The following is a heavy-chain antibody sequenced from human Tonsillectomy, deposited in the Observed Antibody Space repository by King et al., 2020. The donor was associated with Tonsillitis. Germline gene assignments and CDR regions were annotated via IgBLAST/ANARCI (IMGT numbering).Heavy chain of an antibody. D-gene: IGHD5-24*01. V-gene: IGHV3-48*01. CDR3: ARLSAIATIAGFDY. CDR1: GFTFSSYS. CDR2: ISSSSSTI. J-gene: IGHJ4*02. Sequence: DVQLVESGGGLVQPGGSLRLSCAASGFTFSSYSMNWVRQAPGKGLEWVSYISSSSSTIYYADSVKGRFTISRDNAKNSLYLQMNSLRAEDTAVYYCARLSAIATIAGFDYWGQGTLVTVSS.